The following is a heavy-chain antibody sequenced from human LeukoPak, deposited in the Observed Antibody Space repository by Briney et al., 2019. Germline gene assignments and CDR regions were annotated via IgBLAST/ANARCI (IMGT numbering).Heavy chain of an antibody. CDR3: ARSTVLPPYYYDSSGYSETDY. CDR2: ISSNGGST. CDR1: GFTFSSYA. Sequence: GGSLRLSCAASGFTFSSYAMHWVRQAPGKGLEYVSAISSNGGSTYYANSVKGRFTISRDNSKNTLYLQMNSLRAEDTAVYYCARSTVLPPYYYDSSGYSETDYWGQGTLVTVSS. V-gene: IGHV3-64*01. J-gene: IGHJ4*02. D-gene: IGHD3-22*01.